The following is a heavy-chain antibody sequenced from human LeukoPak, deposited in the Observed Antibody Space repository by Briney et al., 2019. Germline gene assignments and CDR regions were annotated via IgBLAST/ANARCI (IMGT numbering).Heavy chain of an antibody. D-gene: IGHD1/OR15-1a*01. CDR3: ARQEQKGYWFDP. J-gene: IGHJ5*02. Sequence: SVKVSCTASGGTFSSYTISWVRQAPGQGLEWMGRIIPILGIANYAQKFQGRVTITADKSTSTAYMELSSLRSEDTAVYYCARQEQKGYWFDPWGQGTLVTVSS. V-gene: IGHV1-69*02. CDR2: IIPILGIA. CDR1: GGTFSSYT.